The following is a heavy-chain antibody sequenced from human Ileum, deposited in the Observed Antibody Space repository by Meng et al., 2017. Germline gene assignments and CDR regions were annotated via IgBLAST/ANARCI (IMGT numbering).Heavy chain of an antibody. CDR3: ARRVGATPYAYNWLDP. D-gene: IGHD1-26*01. J-gene: IGHJ5*02. CDR1: GGSFSGYY. CDR2: IDHSGGT. V-gene: IGHV4-34*01. Sequence: QVQLQQWGGGLLKPSETLAPTCGGYGGSFSGYYWSWIRQPPGKGLEWIGEIDHSGGTNYNPSLKNRVTISVDTSNNRFSLKLSSVKAADTALYFCARRVGATPYAYNWLDPWGQGTLVTVSS.